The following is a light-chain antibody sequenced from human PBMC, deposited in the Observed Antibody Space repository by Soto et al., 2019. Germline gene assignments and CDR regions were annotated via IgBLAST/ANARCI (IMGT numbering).Light chain of an antibody. CDR1: SSDVGSYNL. CDR2: EVS. CDR3: CSYAGSSTVYV. J-gene: IGLJ1*01. Sequence: QPALTQPASVSGSPGQSITTSCTGTSSDVGSYNLVSWYQQHPGKAPKLMIYEVSKRPSGVSNRFSGSKSGNTASLTISGLQAEDEADYYCCSYAGSSTVYVFGTGTKVTVL. V-gene: IGLV2-23*02.